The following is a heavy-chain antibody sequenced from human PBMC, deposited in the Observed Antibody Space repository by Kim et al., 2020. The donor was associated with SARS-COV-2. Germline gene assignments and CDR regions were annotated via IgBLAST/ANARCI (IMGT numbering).Heavy chain of an antibody. Sequence: SNSPSFQGQVTIPADKSISTAYLQWSSLKASDTAMYYCARMDGYNYPFDYWGQGTLVTVSS. CDR3: ARMDGYNYPFDY. D-gene: IGHD5-12*01. J-gene: IGHJ4*02. V-gene: IGHV5-51*01.